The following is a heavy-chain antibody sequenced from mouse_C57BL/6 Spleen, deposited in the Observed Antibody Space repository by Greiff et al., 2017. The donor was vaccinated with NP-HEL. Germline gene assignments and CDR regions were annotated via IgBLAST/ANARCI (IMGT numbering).Heavy chain of an antibody. V-gene: IGHV1-50*01. D-gene: IGHD6-1*01. CDR1: GYTFTSYW. CDR3: ARSRAAHRNGDY. J-gene: IGHJ2*01. Sequence: QVQLQQPGAELVKPGASVKLSCKASGYTFTSYWMQWVKQRPGQGLEWIGEIDPSDSYTNSHQKFKGKATLTVDTSSSTAYMQLSSLTSEDAAVYYCARSRAAHRNGDYGGKGTTLTVSS. CDR2: IDPSDSYT.